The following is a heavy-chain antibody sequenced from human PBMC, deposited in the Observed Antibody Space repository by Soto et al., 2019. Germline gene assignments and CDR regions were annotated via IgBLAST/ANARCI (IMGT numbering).Heavy chain of an antibody. CDR3: ARAPKFGISSDY. CDR1: GYSFTSYW. D-gene: IGHD3-3*01. Sequence: PGESLKIACQGFGYSFTSYWIGWVRQMPGKGLEWVAIIFPGDSGTRYNPSFQGQVTISVDKSITTAYLQWNSLKASDTAMYYCARAPKFGISSDYWGQGALVTVSS. V-gene: IGHV5-51*01. CDR2: IFPGDSGT. J-gene: IGHJ4*02.